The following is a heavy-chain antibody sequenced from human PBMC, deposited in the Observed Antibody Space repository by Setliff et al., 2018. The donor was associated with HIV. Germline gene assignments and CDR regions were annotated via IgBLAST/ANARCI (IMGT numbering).Heavy chain of an antibody. CDR2: IHHTGHI. V-gene: IGHV4-34*01. J-gene: IGHJ4*02. D-gene: IGHD4-17*01. CDR1: GAPFTDYY. Sequence: SETLSLTCAFYGAPFTDYYWNWIRQPPGKGLEWIGEIHHTGHINYNPSFKSRVTMSLDMSTNQFSLKMASMTAADSAVYYCARFDVTPMTTRDYWGQGTQVTVS. CDR3: ARFDVTPMTTRDY.